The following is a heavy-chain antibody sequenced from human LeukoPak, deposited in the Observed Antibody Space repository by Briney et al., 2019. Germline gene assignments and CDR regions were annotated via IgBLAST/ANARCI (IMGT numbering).Heavy chain of an antibody. CDR2: INPSGGST. CDR1: GYTFTSYY. Sequence: ASVKVSCKASGYTFTSYYMHWVQQAPGQGLEWMGIINPSGGSTSYAQKFQGRVTMTRDTSTSTVYMELSSLRSEDTAVYYCARGPYYYDSSGLSRQDVWGQGTTVTVSS. J-gene: IGHJ6*02. D-gene: IGHD3-22*01. V-gene: IGHV1-46*01. CDR3: ARGPYYYDSSGLSRQDV.